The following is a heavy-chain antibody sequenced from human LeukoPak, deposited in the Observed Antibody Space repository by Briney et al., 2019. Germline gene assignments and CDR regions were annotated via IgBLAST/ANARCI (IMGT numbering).Heavy chain of an antibody. J-gene: IGHJ5*02. D-gene: IGHD3-10*01. Sequence: SETLSLTCTVSGGSISSSSYYWGWIRQPPWKGLEWIGSIYYSGSTYYNPSLKSRVTISVDTSKNQFSLKLSSVTAADTAVYYCARETSGATYYYGSGSYECWFDPWGQGTLVTVSS. CDR2: IYYSGST. CDR1: GGSISSSSYY. CDR3: ARETSGATYYYGSGSYECWFDP. V-gene: IGHV4-39*07.